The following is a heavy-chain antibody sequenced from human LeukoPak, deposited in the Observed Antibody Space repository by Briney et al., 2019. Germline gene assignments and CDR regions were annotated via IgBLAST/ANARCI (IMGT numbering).Heavy chain of an antibody. CDR2: IYYSGST. CDR3: ARGADYYDSSGSYSGLGWLDP. J-gene: IGHJ5*02. CDR1: GGSISRDY. Sequence: PSETLSHTCTVSGGSISRDYWSWIRQPPGKGLEWIGYIYYSGSTNYNPSLKSRVTISVDTSKNQFSLKLGSVTAADTAVYYCARGADYYDSSGSYSGLGWLDPWGQGTLVTVSS. D-gene: IGHD3-22*01. V-gene: IGHV4-59*01.